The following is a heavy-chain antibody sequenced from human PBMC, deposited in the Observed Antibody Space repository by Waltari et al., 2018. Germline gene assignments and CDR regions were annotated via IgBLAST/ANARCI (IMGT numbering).Heavy chain of an antibody. CDR2: INHSGST. Sequence: QVQLQQWGAGLLKPSETLSLTCAVYGGSFSGYYWSWIRQPPGKGLEWIGEINHSGSTNYNPSLKSRVTISVDTSKNQFSLKLSSVTAADTAVYYCARGQVSGYWYFDLWGRGTLVTVSS. J-gene: IGHJ2*01. CDR3: ARGQVSGYWYFDL. CDR1: GGSFSGYY. D-gene: IGHD3-10*01. V-gene: IGHV4-34*01.